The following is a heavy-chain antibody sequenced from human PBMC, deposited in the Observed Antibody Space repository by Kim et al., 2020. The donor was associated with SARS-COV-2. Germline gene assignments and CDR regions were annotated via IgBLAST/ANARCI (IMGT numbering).Heavy chain of an antibody. CDR2: ISYDGSNK. D-gene: IGHD3-9*01. Sequence: GGSLRLSCAASGFTFSSYGMHWVRQAPGKGLEWVAVISYDGSNKYYADSVKGRFTISRDNSKNTLYLQMNSLRAEDTAVYYCAKESVYYDISLSKSFDP. J-gene: IGHJ5*02. CDR3: AKESVYYDISLSKSFDP. V-gene: IGHV3-30*18. CDR1: GFTFSSYG.